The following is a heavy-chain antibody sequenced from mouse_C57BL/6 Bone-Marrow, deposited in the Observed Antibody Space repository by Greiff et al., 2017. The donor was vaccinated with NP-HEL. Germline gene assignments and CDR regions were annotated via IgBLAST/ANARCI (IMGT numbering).Heavy chain of an antibody. CDR3: ALGYGSSYWYFDV. D-gene: IGHD1-1*01. CDR2: IHPNSGST. J-gene: IGHJ1*03. CDR1: GYTFTSYW. Sequence: QVQLQQPGAELVKPGASVKLSCKASGYTFTSYWMHWVKQRPGQGLEWIGMIHPNSGSTNYNEKFKSKATLTVDKSSSTAYMQLSSLTSEDSAVYYCALGYGSSYWYFDVWGTGTTVTVSS. V-gene: IGHV1-64*01.